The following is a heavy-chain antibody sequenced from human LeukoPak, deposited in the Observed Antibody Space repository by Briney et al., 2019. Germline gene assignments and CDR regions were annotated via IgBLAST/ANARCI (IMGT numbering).Heavy chain of an antibody. J-gene: IGHJ2*01. CDR1: GDSISTDY. CDR3: VRGSSNWYFDL. Sequence: PSETLSLTCTVSGDSISTDYWSWIRQPPGKGLEWIGWLYYSGSTNYNPSLKSRVTISVDTSRNQFSLKLNSVTAADTAVYYCVRGSSNWYFDLWGRGTLVTVSS. CDR2: LYYSGST. V-gene: IGHV4-59*01. D-gene: IGHD2-2*01.